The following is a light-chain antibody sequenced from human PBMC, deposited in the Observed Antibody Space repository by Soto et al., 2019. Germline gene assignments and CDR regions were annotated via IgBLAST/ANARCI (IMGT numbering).Light chain of an antibody. CDR1: QSISSGY. Sequence: EIVLTQSPGTLSLSPGERATXXXXXXQSISSGYLAWYQQKPGQAPXXLIYGXSXRATGIPDRFSGGGSETDFALTISRLEPEDFAVYYCQRYGTSLTWTFGQGTKVDIK. J-gene: IGKJ1*01. CDR3: QRYGTSLTWT. V-gene: IGKV3-20*01. CDR2: GXS.